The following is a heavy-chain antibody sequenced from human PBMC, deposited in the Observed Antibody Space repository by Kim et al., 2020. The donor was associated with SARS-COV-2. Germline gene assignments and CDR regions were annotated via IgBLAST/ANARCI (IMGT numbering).Heavy chain of an antibody. CDR2: ITGDGSAT. D-gene: IGHD3-16*01. J-gene: IGHJ6*02. Sequence: GGSLRLSCAGSGFIFSNYVMHWVRQGPGKGLVWVSRITGDGSATTYAESVKGRFTVSRDNAKNMLYLQMNSLRTEDTALYYCVRRYEASYYGMDVWGRGTTVTVSS. CDR1: GFIFSNYV. V-gene: IGHV3-74*01. CDR3: VRRYEASYYGMDV.